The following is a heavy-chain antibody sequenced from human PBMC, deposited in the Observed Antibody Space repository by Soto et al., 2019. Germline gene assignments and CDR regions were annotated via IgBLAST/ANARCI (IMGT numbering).Heavy chain of an antibody. CDR3: AKAFSWYDY. J-gene: IGHJ4*02. D-gene: IGHD6-13*01. Sequence: EVQLLESGGGLIQPGGSLRLSCAASGFTFSSYAMNWVRQAPGKGLEWVSGISGSGGSTYYADSVKGRFTISRDNSKNTLYLQMSRRRAEDTAVYYCAKAFSWYDYWGQGTLVTVSS. V-gene: IGHV3-23*01. CDR1: GFTFSSYA. CDR2: ISGSGGST.